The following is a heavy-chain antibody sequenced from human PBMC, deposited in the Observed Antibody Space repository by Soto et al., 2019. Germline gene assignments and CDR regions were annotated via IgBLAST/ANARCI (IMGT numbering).Heavy chain of an antibody. V-gene: IGHV1-18*01. J-gene: IGHJ5*01. Sequence: ASVKVSCKASGYTFTSYGISWVRQAPGQGLEWMGWISAYNGNTNYAQKLQGRVTMTTDTSTSTAYMELRSLRSDDTAVYYCARDSLGYCSSTSCYDWFASWGRGSLVTVSS. CDR3: ARDSLGYCSSTSCYDWFAS. CDR2: ISAYNGNT. CDR1: GYTFTSYG. D-gene: IGHD2-2*01.